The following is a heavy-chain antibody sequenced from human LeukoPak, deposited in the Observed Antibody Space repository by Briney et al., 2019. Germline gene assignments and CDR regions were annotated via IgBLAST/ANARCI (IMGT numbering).Heavy chain of an antibody. V-gene: IGHV1-8*03. J-gene: IGHJ5*02. Sequence: ASVKVSCKASGYTFTSYDINWVRQATGQGLEWMGWMNPNSGNTGYAQKFQGRVTITRNTSISTAYMELSSLRSEDTAVYYCARSGVGYYFGSGSYYNSWGQGTLVTVSS. CDR3: ARSGVGYYFGSGSYYNS. CDR1: GYTFTSYD. D-gene: IGHD3-10*01. CDR2: MNPNSGNT.